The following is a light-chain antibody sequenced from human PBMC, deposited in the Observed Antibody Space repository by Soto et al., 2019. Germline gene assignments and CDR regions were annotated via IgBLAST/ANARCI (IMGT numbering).Light chain of an antibody. CDR1: QSVSSY. V-gene: IGKV3-11*01. CDR3: QQRSNCLS. J-gene: IGKJ4*01. Sequence: EIVLTQSPATLSLSPGERATLSCRASQSVSSYLAWYQQKPGQAPRLLIYDASNRATGIPARFSGSGSGTDFTLTITSLEPEDFAAYYCQQRSNCLSFGGGTNVEIK. CDR2: DAS.